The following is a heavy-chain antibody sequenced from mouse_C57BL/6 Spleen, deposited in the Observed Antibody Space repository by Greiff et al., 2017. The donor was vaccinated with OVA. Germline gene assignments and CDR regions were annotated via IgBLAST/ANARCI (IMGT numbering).Heavy chain of an antibody. D-gene: IGHD2-4*01. CDR2: FHPYNDDT. CDR1: GYTFTTYP. J-gene: IGHJ4*01. CDR3: ARMSYDYDEGYAMDY. V-gene: IGHV1-47*01. Sequence: VQLQESGAELVKPGASVKMSCKASGYTFTTYPIEWMKQNHGKSLEWIGNFHPYNDDTKYNEKFKGKATLTVEKSSSTVYLELSRLTSDDSAVYYCARMSYDYDEGYAMDYWGQGTSVTVSS.